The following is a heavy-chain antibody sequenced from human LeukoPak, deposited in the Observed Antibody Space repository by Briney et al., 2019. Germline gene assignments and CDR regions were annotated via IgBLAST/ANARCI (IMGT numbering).Heavy chain of an antibody. V-gene: IGHV3-74*01. Sequence: GGSLRLSCAASGFSFSAYWMHWVRQAPGKGLVWVSRLRSDGSIITYADSVKGRFTISRDNSKNTLYLQMNSLRAEDTAVHYCARVVTIFGVVPDCFDYWGQGTLVTVSS. CDR3: ARVVTIFGVVPDCFDY. CDR2: LRSDGSII. J-gene: IGHJ4*02. CDR1: GFSFSAYW. D-gene: IGHD3-3*01.